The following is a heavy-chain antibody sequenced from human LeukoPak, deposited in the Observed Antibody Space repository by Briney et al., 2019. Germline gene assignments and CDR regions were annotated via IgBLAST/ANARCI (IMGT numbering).Heavy chain of an antibody. CDR2: IYSGGST. Sequence: GGSLRLSCAASGFTVSSNYMSWVRQAPGKGLEWVSVIYSGGSTYYADSVKGRFTISRHNSKNTLYLQMNSLRAEDTAVYYCAGDGGVWARTAADSPYYYYYGMDVWGQGTTVTVSS. CDR1: GFTVSSNY. CDR3: AGDGGVWARTAADSPYYYYYGMDV. V-gene: IGHV3-53*04. J-gene: IGHJ6*02. D-gene: IGHD6-13*01.